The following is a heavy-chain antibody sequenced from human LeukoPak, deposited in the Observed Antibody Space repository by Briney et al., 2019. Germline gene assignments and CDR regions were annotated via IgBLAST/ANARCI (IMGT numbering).Heavy chain of an antibody. D-gene: IGHD1-1*01. J-gene: IGHJ6*03. CDR3: ARHLETYYYYMDV. CDR1: GGSFSGYY. Sequence: SETLSLTCAVYGGSFSGYYWSWIRQPPGKGLEWIGEINHSGSTNYNPSLKSRVTISVDTSKNQFSLKLSSVTAADTAVYYCARHLETYYYYMDVWGKGTTVTVSS. CDR2: INHSGST. V-gene: IGHV4-34*01.